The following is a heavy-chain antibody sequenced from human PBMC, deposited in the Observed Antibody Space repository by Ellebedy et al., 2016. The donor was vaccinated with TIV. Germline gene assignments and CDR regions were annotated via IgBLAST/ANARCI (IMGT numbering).Heavy chain of an antibody. CDR1: GFTVSSNY. CDR3: ASRPGYSYGLVY. D-gene: IGHD5-18*01. V-gene: IGHV3-66*01. Sequence: GESLKISCAASGFTVSSNYMSWVRQAPGKRLEWVSVIYSGGSTYYADSVKGRFTISRDNSKNTLYLQMNSLRAEDTAVYYCASRPGYSYGLVYWGQGTLVTVSS. J-gene: IGHJ4*02. CDR2: IYSGGST.